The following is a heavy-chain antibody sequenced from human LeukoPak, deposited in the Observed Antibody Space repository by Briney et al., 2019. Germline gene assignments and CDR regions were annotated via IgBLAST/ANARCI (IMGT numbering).Heavy chain of an antibody. CDR1: GFTFSRYS. D-gene: IGHD5-12*01. V-gene: IGHV3-21*01. Sequence: GGSLRLSCTASGFTFSRYSMNWVRQAPGKGLEWVSYISTTSTYYADSMKGRFTISRDNAKNSLYLQMNSLRAEDTAVYYCAKDRVVTTGSMDVWGKGTTVTVSS. CDR3: AKDRVVTTGSMDV. J-gene: IGHJ6*03. CDR2: ISTTST.